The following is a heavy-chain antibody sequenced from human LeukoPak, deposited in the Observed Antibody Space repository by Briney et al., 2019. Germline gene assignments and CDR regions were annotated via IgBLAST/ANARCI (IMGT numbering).Heavy chain of an antibody. V-gene: IGHV1-69*05. J-gene: IGHJ4*02. D-gene: IGHD6-13*01. CDR2: IIPIFGTA. CDR1: GGTFSSYA. CDR3: ARDQGGIAAADLDY. Sequence: SVKVSCKASGGTFSSYAISWVRQAPGQGLEWMGGIIPIFGTANYAQKFQGRVTITTDESTSTAYMELSRLRSDDTAVYYCARDQGGIAAADLDYWGQGTLVTVSS.